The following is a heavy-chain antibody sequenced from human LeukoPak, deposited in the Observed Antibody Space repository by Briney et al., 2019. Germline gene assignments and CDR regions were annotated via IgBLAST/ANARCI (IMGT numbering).Heavy chain of an antibody. CDR3: ARYPLSYSSNWHYYFDY. CDR1: GYTFTSYG. V-gene: IGHV1-18*01. D-gene: IGHD6-13*01. Sequence: ASVKVSSTASGYTFTSYGVSWVRQAPGQGLEWMGWISGSNGNTNYAQKLQGRVTMTTDTSTSTAYMELRSLRSDDTAVYYCARYPLSYSSNWHYYFDYWGQGTLLTVSS. J-gene: IGHJ4*02. CDR2: ISGSNGNT.